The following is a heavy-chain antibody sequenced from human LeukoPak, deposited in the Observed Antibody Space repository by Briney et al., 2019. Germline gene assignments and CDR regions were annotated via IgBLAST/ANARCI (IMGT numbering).Heavy chain of an antibody. CDR1: GFTFSNYG. D-gene: IGHD5-12*01. CDR3: AKTAGNSGYESAFDY. V-gene: IGHV3-30*02. J-gene: IGHJ4*02. Sequence: PGGSLRLSCAASGFTFSNYGMHWVRQAPGKGLEWVAYMRYDRRNQYYADSVKGRFTISRDNSKSTLYLQMNSLRTDDTAVYYCAKTAGNSGYESAFDYWGQGTLVIVSS. CDR2: MRYDRRNQ.